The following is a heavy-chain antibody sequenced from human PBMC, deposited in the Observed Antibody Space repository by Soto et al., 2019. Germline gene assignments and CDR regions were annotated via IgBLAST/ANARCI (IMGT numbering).Heavy chain of an antibody. J-gene: IGHJ3*02. CDR3: AKDMGLLWFGELYGDFDI. V-gene: IGHV3-9*01. D-gene: IGHD3-10*01. CDR1: GFTFDDYA. CDR2: ISWNSGSI. Sequence: GGSLRLSCAASGFTFDDYAMHWVRQAPGKGLEWVSGISWNSGSIGYADSVKGRFTISRDNAKNSLYLQMNSLRAEDTALYYCAKDMGLLWFGELYGDFDIWGQGTMVTVSS.